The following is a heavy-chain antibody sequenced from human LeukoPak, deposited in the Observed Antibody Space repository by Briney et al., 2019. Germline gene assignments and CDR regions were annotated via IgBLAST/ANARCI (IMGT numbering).Heavy chain of an antibody. J-gene: IGHJ4*02. V-gene: IGHV3-23*01. Sequence: GGSLRLSCAASGFTFSSYAMSWVRQAPGKGLEWVSAVSGSGGSTYYADSVKGRFTISRDNSKNTLYLQMNSLRAEDTAVYYCAKPLAYCGGDCSAGFDYWGQGTLVTVSS. CDR3: AKPLAYCGGDCSAGFDY. CDR1: GFTFSSYA. D-gene: IGHD2-21*02. CDR2: VSGSGGST.